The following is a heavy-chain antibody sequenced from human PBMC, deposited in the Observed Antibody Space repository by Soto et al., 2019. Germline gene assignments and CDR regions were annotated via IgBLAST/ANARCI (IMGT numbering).Heavy chain of an antibody. Sequence: EVQMVQSGGDLVKPGGSLRLSCVTSGFMFSSAWMSWVRQAPGKGLEWVARIKSKGDGGARDYAAPVKGRFTISRDDSKNTVYLQMNSLTTEDTAVYYCVEGWNDFWGQGTLVTVSS. CDR2: IKSKGDGGAR. D-gene: IGHD1-1*01. CDR1: GFMFSSAW. J-gene: IGHJ4*02. CDR3: VEGWNDF. V-gene: IGHV3-15*01.